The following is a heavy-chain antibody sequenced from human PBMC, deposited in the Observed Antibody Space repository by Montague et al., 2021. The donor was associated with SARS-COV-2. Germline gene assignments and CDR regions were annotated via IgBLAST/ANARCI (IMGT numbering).Heavy chain of an antibody. V-gene: IGHV4-39*07. Sequence: SETLSLTCTVSGGSISSSSYNWGWIRQPPGKGLEWIGSIYYSGSTYYNPSLKSRVTISVDTSKNQFSLKLSSVTAADTAVYYCARGVVAAPPVVDYWGRGTLVTVSS. CDR2: IYYSGST. J-gene: IGHJ4*02. D-gene: IGHD2-15*01. CDR3: ARGVVAAPPVVDY. CDR1: GGSISSSSYN.